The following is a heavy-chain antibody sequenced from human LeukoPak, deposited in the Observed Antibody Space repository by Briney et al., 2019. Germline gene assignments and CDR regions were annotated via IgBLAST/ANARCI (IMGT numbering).Heavy chain of an antibody. CDR2: IKQDGSEK. V-gene: IGHV3-7*03. CDR1: GFTFSSYW. CDR3: AKVGEYQLLLYAFDM. Sequence: GGSLRLSCAASGFTFSSYWMSWVRQAPGKGLEWVANIKQDGSEKYYVDSVKGRFTISRDNSKNTLYLQMNSLRAEDTAVYYCAKVGEYQLLLYAFDMWGQGTMVTVSS. J-gene: IGHJ3*02. D-gene: IGHD2-2*01.